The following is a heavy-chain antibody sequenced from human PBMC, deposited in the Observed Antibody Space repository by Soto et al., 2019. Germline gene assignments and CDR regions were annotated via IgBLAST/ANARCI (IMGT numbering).Heavy chain of an antibody. V-gene: IGHV1-18*01. CDR1: GYTFSNYG. CDR2: ISLYSDGT. CDR3: ARVVPGAEAWFGP. J-gene: IGHJ5*02. D-gene: IGHD2-2*01. Sequence: QVQLVQSGGEVKRPGASVKVSCKTSGYTFSNYGITWVRQAPGQPLEWLGWISLYSDGTNYAQKFQGRVSVTTATSTTTAYMELRSLRSGDTAVYYCARVVPGAEAWFGPWGQGTLVTVSS.